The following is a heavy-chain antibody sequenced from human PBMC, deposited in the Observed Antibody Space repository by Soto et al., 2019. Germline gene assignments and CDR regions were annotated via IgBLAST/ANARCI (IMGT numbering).Heavy chain of an antibody. V-gene: IGHV4-61*01. CDR1: ADSVSSGSYY. D-gene: IGHD2-8*02. Sequence: QVQLQESGPGLMKPSETLSLTCSVSADSVSSGSYYRGSVRQPPGKRLESIGFVYYNGFPKYNPSLERRVSISGHSAKNQFSLRLSSVTAADTPVYHCVIQYSADFNGGLCYQAFDVWGQGTMVTVSS. CDR3: VIQYSADFNGGLCYQAFDV. J-gene: IGHJ3*01. CDR2: VYYNGFP.